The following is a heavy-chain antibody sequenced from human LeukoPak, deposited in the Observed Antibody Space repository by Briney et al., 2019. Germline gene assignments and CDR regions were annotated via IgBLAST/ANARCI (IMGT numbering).Heavy chain of an antibody. J-gene: IGHJ2*01. CDR3: ARRGSSSFRYFDL. CDR1: GFTFSSYE. CDR2: ISSSGSTI. Sequence: GGSLRLSCAASGFTFSSYEMNWVRQAPGKGLEWVSYISSSGSTIYYADSVKGRFTISRDNAKNSLYLQMNSLRAEDTAVYYCARRGSSSFRYFDLWGRGTLVTVSS. D-gene: IGHD6-13*01. V-gene: IGHV3-48*03.